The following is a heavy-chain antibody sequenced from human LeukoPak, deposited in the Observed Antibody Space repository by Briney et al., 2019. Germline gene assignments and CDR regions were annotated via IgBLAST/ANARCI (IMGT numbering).Heavy chain of an antibody. CDR1: GLTVSSNF. CDR3: AKGYIIAGRQWYLDL. CDR2: INHDGRET. Sequence: GGSLRLSCAATGLTVSSNFMSWVRQAPGKGLEWVANINHDGRETYYADSVKGRFIISRDNAKDSLYLQMNSLRAEDAAVYYCAKGYIIAGRQWYLDLWGRGTLVGVSS. V-gene: IGHV3-7*01. D-gene: IGHD6-13*01. J-gene: IGHJ2*01.